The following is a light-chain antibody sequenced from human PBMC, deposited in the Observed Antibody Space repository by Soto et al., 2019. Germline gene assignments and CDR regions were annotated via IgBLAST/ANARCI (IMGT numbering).Light chain of an antibody. J-gene: IGLJ2*01. Sequence: QSVLIQPPSASGTPGQRVTISCSGGNSNIGSNTVNWYQQVPGTAPKVLICSNNQRPSGVPDRFSGSKSGTSVSLAISGLQSEDEADYYCASWDDSLNTVVFGGGTKLTVL. V-gene: IGLV1-44*01. CDR1: NSNIGSNT. CDR2: SNN. CDR3: ASWDDSLNTVV.